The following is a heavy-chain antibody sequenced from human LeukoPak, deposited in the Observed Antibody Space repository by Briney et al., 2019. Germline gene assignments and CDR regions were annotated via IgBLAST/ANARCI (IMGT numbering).Heavy chain of an antibody. CDR1: GFNFHDHA. D-gene: IGHD6-19*01. CDR3: ARDRVAVAGKAYFDY. V-gene: IGHV3-20*04. J-gene: IGHJ4*02. Sequence: GGSLRLSCAASGFNFHDHAMSWFRQAPGKGPEWVSTIHWNVDSTTYADSVKGRFTISRDNAKNSLYLQMNSLRAEDTALYYCARDRVAVAGKAYFDYWGQGTLVTVFS. CDR2: IHWNVDST.